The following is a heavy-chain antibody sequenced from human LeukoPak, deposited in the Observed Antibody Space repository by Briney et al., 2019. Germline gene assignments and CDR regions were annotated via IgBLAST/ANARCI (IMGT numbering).Heavy chain of an antibody. D-gene: IGHD1-26*01. J-gene: IGHJ4*02. CDR3: AIAQTWDVLFES. V-gene: IGHV3-53*01. Sequence: PGGSLTLSCAASGIAVSGNYMSWVRQTPGKGLEWVSFISINTNTFYADSVRGRFTISRDTSKNTLLLQMNSLRDEDSAIYYCAIAQTWDVLFESWGQGTLVTVSS. CDR1: GIAVSGNY. CDR2: ISINTNT.